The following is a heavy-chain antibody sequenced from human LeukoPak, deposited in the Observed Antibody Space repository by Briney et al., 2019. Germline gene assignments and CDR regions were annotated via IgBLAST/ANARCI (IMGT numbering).Heavy chain of an antibody. CDR3: ARGVGYCSSTSCPPFDY. J-gene: IGHJ4*02. CDR2: IYHSGST. V-gene: IGHV4-30-2*01. Sequence: PSQTLSLTCAVSGGSIGSGGYSWSWIRQPPGKGLEWIGYIYHSGSTYYNPSLKSRVTISVDRSKNQFSLKLSSVTAADTAVYYCARGVGYCSSTSCPPFDYWGQGTLITVSS. D-gene: IGHD2-2*01. CDR1: GGSIGSGGYS.